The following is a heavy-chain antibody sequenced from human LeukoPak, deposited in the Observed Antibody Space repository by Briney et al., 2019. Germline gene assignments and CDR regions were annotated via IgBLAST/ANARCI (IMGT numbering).Heavy chain of an antibody. Sequence: PGGSLRLSCAASGFTFSSYGMDWVRQAPGKGLEGVAVISYDGSNKYYADSVKGRFTISRDNSKNTLYLQMNSLRAEDTAVYYCAKPSYYYDSSGYLPDYWGQGTLVTVSS. V-gene: IGHV3-30*18. D-gene: IGHD3-22*01. CDR2: ISYDGSNK. CDR1: GFTFSSYG. CDR3: AKPSYYYDSSGYLPDY. J-gene: IGHJ4*02.